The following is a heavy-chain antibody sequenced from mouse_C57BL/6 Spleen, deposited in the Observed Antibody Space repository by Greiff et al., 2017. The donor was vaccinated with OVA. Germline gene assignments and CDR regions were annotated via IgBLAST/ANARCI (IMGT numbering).Heavy chain of an antibody. J-gene: IGHJ1*03. CDR1: GYAFSSSW. CDR2: IYPGDGDT. CDR3: EGDSNYGYFDV. Sequence: QVQLQQSGPELVKPGASVKISCKASGYAFSSSWMNWVKQRPGKGLEWIGRIYPGDGDTNYNGKFKGKATLTADKSSSTAYMQLSSLTSEDSAVYFCEGDSNYGYFDVWGTGTTVTVSS. D-gene: IGHD2-5*01. V-gene: IGHV1-82*01.